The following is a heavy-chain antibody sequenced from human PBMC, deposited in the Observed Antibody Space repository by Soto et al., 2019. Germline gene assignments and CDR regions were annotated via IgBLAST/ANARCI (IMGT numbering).Heavy chain of an antibody. CDR3: ARGVGSGSYYNQYNWFDP. V-gene: IGHV1-18*01. Sequence: SAKVCCKASGYTFTNYGISWVRHAPGQGLEWMGWINVYNGNTKYAQKVQGRVTMTTDTSTSTAYMELRSLRSDDTAVYYCARGVGSGSYYNQYNWFDPWGQGALVTVSS. D-gene: IGHD3-10*01. CDR1: GYTFTNYG. J-gene: IGHJ5*02. CDR2: INVYNGNT.